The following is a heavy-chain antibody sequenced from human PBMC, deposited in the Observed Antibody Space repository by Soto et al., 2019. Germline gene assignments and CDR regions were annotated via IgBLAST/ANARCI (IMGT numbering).Heavy chain of an antibody. Sequence: VKVDWTGAGYAFSSYGISWVRKAPGQGLEWMGWISAYNGNTNYAQKLQGRVTMTTDTSTSTAYMELRSLRSDDTAVYYCARGGVVAATYYSYGMDVWGQGTTVTVSS. J-gene: IGHJ6*02. V-gene: IGHV1-18*04. CDR1: GYAFSSYG. CDR3: ARGGVVAATYYSYGMDV. D-gene: IGHD2-15*01. CDR2: ISAYNGNT.